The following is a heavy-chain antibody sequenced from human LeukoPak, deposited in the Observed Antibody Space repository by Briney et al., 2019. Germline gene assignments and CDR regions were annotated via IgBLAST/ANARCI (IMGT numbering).Heavy chain of an antibody. CDR2: ISSSSDYI. J-gene: IGHJ4*02. D-gene: IGHD2-2*01. CDR3: ARDQSHQHPTKYYFDY. Sequence: GGSLRLSCAASGFTFNNYIMNWVRQAPGKGLEWVSSISSSSDYIYYADSVKGRFTISRDNAKNSLYLQMNSLRAEDTAVYYCARDQSHQHPTKYYFDYWGQGTLVTVSS. V-gene: IGHV3-21*01. CDR1: GFTFNNYI.